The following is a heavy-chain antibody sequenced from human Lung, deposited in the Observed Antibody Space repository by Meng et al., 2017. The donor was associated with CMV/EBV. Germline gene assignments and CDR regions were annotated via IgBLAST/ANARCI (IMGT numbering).Heavy chain of an antibody. CDR3: VGGRGSSWYQADYFDY. D-gene: IGHD6-13*01. CDR2: IYYSGTT. Sequence: SETLSLXCTVSGGSSSSSSYYWGWIRQSPRKGLEWIGNIYYSGTTYYNPSLKSRVTISVDTSKNQFSLKLSSVTAADTAVYYCVGGRGSSWYQADYFDYWGQGTLVXVSS. V-gene: IGHV4-39*07. CDR1: GGSSSSSSYY. J-gene: IGHJ4*02.